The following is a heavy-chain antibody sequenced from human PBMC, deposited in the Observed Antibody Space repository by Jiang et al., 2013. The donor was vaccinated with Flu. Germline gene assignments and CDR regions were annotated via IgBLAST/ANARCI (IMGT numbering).Heavy chain of an antibody. V-gene: IGHV4-59*13. CDR1: GGSISSYY. D-gene: IGHD1-1*01. Sequence: LLKPSETLSLTCTVSGGSISSYYWSWIRQPPGKGLEWIGYIYYSGSTNYNPSLKSRVTISVDTSKNQFSLKLSSVTAADTAVYYCARGRRGGTFDYWGQGTLVTVSS. CDR3: ARGRRGGTFDY. J-gene: IGHJ4*02. CDR2: IYYSGST.